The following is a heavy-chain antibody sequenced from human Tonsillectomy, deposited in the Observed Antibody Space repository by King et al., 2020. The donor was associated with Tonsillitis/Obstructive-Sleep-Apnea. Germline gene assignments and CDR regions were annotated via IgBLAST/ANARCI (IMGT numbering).Heavy chain of an antibody. CDR2: IYPGDSGT. Sequence: VQLVESGAEVKKPGESLKISCKGSGYSFTSYWIGWVRQMPGKGLEWMGIIYPGDSGTRYSPSFQGQVTISADKSISTAYLQWSSLKASDTAMYYCARLDNPGPEIYYYMDVWGKGTTVTVSS. J-gene: IGHJ6*03. D-gene: IGHD1-14*01. CDR1: GYSFTSYW. V-gene: IGHV5-51*01. CDR3: ARLDNPGPEIYYYMDV.